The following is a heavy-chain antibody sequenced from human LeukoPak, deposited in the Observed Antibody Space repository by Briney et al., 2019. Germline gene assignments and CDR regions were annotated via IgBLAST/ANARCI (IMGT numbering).Heavy chain of an antibody. D-gene: IGHD6-13*01. CDR1: GYTFTSYD. Sequence: ASVKVSCKASGYTFTSYDINWVRQATGQGLEWMGWMNPNSGNTGYAQKFQGRVTMTRNTSISTAYMELSSLRSDDTAVYYCARDISSSWRREFDYWGQGTLVTVSS. CDR2: MNPNSGNT. CDR3: ARDISSSWRREFDY. J-gene: IGHJ4*02. V-gene: IGHV1-8*01.